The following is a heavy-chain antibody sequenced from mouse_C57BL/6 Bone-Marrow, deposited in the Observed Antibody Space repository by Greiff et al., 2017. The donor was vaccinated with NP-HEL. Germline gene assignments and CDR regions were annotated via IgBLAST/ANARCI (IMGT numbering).Heavy chain of an antibody. CDR2: IHPNSGST. Sequence: VQLQQPGAELVKPGASVKLSCKASGYTFTSYWMHWVKQRPGQGLEWIGMIHPNSGSTNYNEKFKSKATMTVDKSYSTAFMQLSSLTSEDSAVIFCAGGGVRDYFDYWGQGTTLTVSS. J-gene: IGHJ2*01. V-gene: IGHV1-64*01. D-gene: IGHD2-2*01. CDR3: AGGGVRDYFDY. CDR1: GYTFTSYW.